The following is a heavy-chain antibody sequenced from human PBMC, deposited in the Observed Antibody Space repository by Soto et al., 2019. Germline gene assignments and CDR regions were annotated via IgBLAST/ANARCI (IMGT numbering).Heavy chain of an antibody. D-gene: IGHD3-10*01. CDR3: ARDNRKELWVEGLNAMDV. CDR1: AYTFTTYG. J-gene: IGHJ6*02. Sequence: ASGKVSCKASAYTFTTYGISWVRKATGQGLEWMGWISGYNGQTNYPQKFRGRVTLTTDTSTSTAYMELRSLRSDDTAMYYCARDNRKELWVEGLNAMDVLGQGTTVTVSS. V-gene: IGHV1-18*04. CDR2: ISGYNGQT.